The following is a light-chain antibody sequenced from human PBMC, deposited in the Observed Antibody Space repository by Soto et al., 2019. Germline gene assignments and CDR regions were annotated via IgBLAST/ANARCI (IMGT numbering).Light chain of an antibody. CDR1: SSDVGGYKS. V-gene: IGLV2-11*01. J-gene: IGLJ2*01. CDR2: DVT. Sequence: QSALTQPRSVSGSPGQSVTVCCTGTSSDVGGYKSVSWYQHHPGKAPKLLIYDVTDRPSGVPDRFSGSKSGNTASLTISGLQAEDEADYYCCSYAGSYTLKVFGGGTKVTVL. CDR3: CSYAGSYTLKV.